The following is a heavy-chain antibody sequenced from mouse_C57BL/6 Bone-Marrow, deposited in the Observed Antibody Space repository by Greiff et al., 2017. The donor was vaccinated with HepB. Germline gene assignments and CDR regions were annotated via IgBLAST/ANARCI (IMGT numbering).Heavy chain of an antibody. CDR3: ASSNWDDYAMDY. CDR2: IDPSDSYT. CDR1: GYTFTSYW. Sequence: QVQLQQPGAELVMPGASVKLSCKASGYTFTSYWMHWVKQRPGQGLEWIGEIDPSDSYTNYNQKFKGKSTLTVYKSSSTAYMQLSSLTSEDSAVYYCASSNWDDYAMDYWGQGTSVTVSS. V-gene: IGHV1-69*01. J-gene: IGHJ4*01. D-gene: IGHD4-1*02.